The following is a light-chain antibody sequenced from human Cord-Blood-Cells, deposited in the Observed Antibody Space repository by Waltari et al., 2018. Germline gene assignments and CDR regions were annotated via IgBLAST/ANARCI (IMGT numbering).Light chain of an antibody. CDR3: QQYNNWPGT. CDR1: QSVSSN. Sequence: EIVMTQSPATLPVSPGERAPLSCRASQSVSSNLAWYQQKPGQAPRLLIYGASTRATGIPARFSGSGSGTEFTLTISSLQSEDFAVYYCQQYNNWPGTFGQGTKVEIK. CDR2: GAS. J-gene: IGKJ1*01. V-gene: IGKV3-15*01.